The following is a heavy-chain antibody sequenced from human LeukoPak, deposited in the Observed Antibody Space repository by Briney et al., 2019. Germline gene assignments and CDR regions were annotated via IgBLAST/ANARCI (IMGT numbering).Heavy chain of an antibody. CDR1: GFTFSNYA. V-gene: IGHV3-21*01. D-gene: IGHD6-13*01. CDR2: INSSSNYI. CDR3: ARAKFSSSWYEGDDAFDV. Sequence: GGSLRLSCAASGFTFSNYAMNWVRQAPGKGLEWVSSINSSSNYIHYADSVKGRFTISRDNAKSSLYLQMNSLRAEDTAINSCARAKFSSSWYEGDDAFDVWGLGTMVTVSS. J-gene: IGHJ3*01.